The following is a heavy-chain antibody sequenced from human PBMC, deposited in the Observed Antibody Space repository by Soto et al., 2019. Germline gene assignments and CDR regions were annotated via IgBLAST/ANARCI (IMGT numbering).Heavy chain of an antibody. V-gene: IGHV1-18*01. CDR2: ISAYNGNT. J-gene: IGHJ4*02. CDR3: ARSEGRIAVAGRGFDY. D-gene: IGHD6-19*01. CDR1: GYTFTSYG. Sequence: ASVKVSCKASGYTFTSYGISWVRQAPGQGLEWMGWISAYNGNTNYAQKLQGRVTMTTDTSTSTAYMKLRSLRSDDTAVYYCARSEGRIAVAGRGFDYWGQGTLVTVSS.